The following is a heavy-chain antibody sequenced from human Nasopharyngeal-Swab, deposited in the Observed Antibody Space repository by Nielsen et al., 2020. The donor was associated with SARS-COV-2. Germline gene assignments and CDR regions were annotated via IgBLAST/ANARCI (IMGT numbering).Heavy chain of an antibody. CDR3: ARSSHQSEGYAFDY. CDR1: GFTFDDYG. D-gene: IGHD5-12*01. Sequence: ESLKISCAASGFTFDDYGMSWVRQAPGKGLEWVSGINWNGGSTGYADSVKGRFTISRDNAKNSLYLQMNSLRAEDTAVYYCARSSHQSEGYAFDYWGQGTLVTVSS. CDR2: INWNGGST. J-gene: IGHJ4*02. V-gene: IGHV3-20*04.